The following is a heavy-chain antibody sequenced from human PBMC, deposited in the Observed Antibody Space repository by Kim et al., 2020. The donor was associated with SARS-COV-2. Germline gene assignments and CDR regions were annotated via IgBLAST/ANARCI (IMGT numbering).Heavy chain of an antibody. D-gene: IGHD6-13*01. CDR3: ARNIQPLDWAIPAPAAAVNDY. Sequence: GGSLRLSCAASGFTFSSYWMSWVRQAPGKGLEWVANIKQDGSEKYYVDSVKGRFTISRDNAKNSLYLQMNSLRAEDTAVYYCARNIQPLDWAIPAPAAAVNDYWGQGTLVTVSS. CDR1: GFTFSSYW. V-gene: IGHV3-7*03. CDR2: IKQDGSEK. J-gene: IGHJ4*02.